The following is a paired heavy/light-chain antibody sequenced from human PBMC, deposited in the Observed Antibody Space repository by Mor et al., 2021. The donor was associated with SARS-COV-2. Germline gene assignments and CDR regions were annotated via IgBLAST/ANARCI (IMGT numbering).Heavy chain of an antibody. V-gene: IGHV1-18*01. CDR1: GYTFTSYG. J-gene: IGHJ6*02. Sequence: QVQLVQSGAEVKKPGASVKVSCKASGYTFTSYGISWVRQAPGQGLEWMGWISAYNGNTNYAQKFQGRVTMTTDISTSTAYMELRSLRSDDTAVYYCARDVYCGGDCYSLGWVGYYYYGMDVWGQGTTVTVSS. CDR2: ISAYNGNT. CDR3: ARDVYCGGDCYSLGWVGYYYYGMDV. D-gene: IGHD2-21*02.
Light chain of an antibody. CDR3: SSYAGSNNFWV. Sequence: QSALTQPPSASGSPGQSVTISCTGTSSDVGGYNYVSWYQQHPGKAPKLMIYEVSKRPSGVPDRFSGSKSGNTASLTVSGLQAEDEADYYCSSYAGSNNFWVFGGGTKVTVL. V-gene: IGLV2-8*01. CDR2: EVS. J-gene: IGLJ3*02. CDR1: SSDVGGYNY.